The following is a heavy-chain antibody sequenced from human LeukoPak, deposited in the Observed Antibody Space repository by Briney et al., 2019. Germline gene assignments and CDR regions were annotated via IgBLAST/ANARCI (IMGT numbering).Heavy chain of an antibody. CDR2: ITGPGDGT. CDR3: AKRIYGWYQIDY. V-gene: IGHV3-23*01. Sequence: GGSLRLSCAASGFTFSGYAMSWVRQAPGKGLEWVSAITGPGDGTFYADSVKGRFTISRDNSKDTLYLQMNSLRAEDSAVYFCAKRIYGWYQIDYWGQGTLVTVSS. J-gene: IGHJ4*02. D-gene: IGHD6-19*01. CDR1: GFTFSGYA.